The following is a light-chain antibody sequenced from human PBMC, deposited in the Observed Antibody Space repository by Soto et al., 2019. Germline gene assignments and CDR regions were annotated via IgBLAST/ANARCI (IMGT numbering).Light chain of an antibody. Sequence: QPVLTQSPSASASLGASVKLTCTLSSGHSSYAIAWHQQQPEKGPRYLLKLNSDGSHSQGDGIPDRLSGSSSGAVRYLTISSLQAEDEADYCCQPWGTGIQVFGGGTKRTVL. V-gene: IGLV4-69*01. J-gene: IGLJ3*02. CDR1: SGHSSYA. CDR2: LNSDGSH. CDR3: QPWGTGIQV.